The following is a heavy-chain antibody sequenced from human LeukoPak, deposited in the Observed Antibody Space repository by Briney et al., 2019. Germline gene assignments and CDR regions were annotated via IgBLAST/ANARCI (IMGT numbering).Heavy chain of an antibody. D-gene: IGHD3-22*01. CDR3: ARRRPGYYYDSSGSSAPDFGY. J-gene: IGHJ4*02. CDR1: GFTFSSYA. CDR2: ISGSGGST. Sequence: GGSLRLSCAASGFTFSSYAMSWVRQAPGKGLEWVSAISGSGGSTYYADSVKGRFTISRDNSKNTLYLQMNSLRAEDTAVYYCARRRPGYYYDSSGSSAPDFGYWGQGTLVTVSS. V-gene: IGHV3-23*01.